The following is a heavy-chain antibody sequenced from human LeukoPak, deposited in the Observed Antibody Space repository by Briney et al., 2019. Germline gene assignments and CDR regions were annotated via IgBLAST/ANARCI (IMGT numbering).Heavy chain of an antibody. CDR3: ARVPRSYYYYYYMDV. V-gene: IGHV4-59*01. CDR1: GGSISGYH. CDR2: IYYSGSS. J-gene: IGHJ6*03. Sequence: PTETLSLTCNVSGGSISGYHWSWIRQPPGKGLEWLGYIYYSGSSNYNPSLKSRVTISADTSKNQFSLKLSSVTAADTAVYYCARVPRSYYYYYYMDVWGKGTTVTVSS.